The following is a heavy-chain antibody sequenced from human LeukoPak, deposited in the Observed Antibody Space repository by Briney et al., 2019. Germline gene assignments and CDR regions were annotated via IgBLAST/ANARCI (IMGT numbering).Heavy chain of an antibody. CDR1: GGSFSGYY. CDR3: ARGGGMTTVTTNYFDY. D-gene: IGHD4-17*01. CDR2: INHSGST. V-gene: IGHV4-34*01. J-gene: IGHJ4*02. Sequence: SETLSLTCAVYGGSFSGYYWSWIRQPPGKGLEWIGEINHSGSTNYNPSLKSRVTISVDTSKNQFSLKLSSVTAADTAVYYYARGGGMTTVTTNYFDYWGQGTLVTVSS.